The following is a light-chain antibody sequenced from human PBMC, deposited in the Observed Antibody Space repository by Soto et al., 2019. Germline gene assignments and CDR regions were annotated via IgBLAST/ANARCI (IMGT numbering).Light chain of an antibody. V-gene: IGKV1-39*01. CDR3: HQTYSTYHT. J-gene: IGKJ2*01. CDR2: AAS. CDR1: QSISTS. Sequence: DIQMTQSPYSLSASVGERVTIACRASQSISTSLNWYQQKPGKAPQLLIFAASSLQSGVPSRFSGSGSGTEFALTISSEPPEDSATYFCHQTYSTYHTFGQGTKLEIK.